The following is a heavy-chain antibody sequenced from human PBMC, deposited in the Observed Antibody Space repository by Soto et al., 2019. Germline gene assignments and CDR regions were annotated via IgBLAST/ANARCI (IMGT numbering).Heavy chain of an antibody. CDR2: IYYSGST. Sequence: PSETLSLTCTVSGGSITSSSYYWGWIRQPPGKGLEWIGNIYYSGSTYYNPSLKSRVTISIDTSKSQFSLRLTSVTAADTAVYYCARGRGLRFLEYYSFDPWGHGTLVTVSS. CDR3: ARGRGLRFLEYYSFDP. J-gene: IGHJ5*02. CDR1: GGSITSSSYY. V-gene: IGHV4-39*07. D-gene: IGHD3-3*01.